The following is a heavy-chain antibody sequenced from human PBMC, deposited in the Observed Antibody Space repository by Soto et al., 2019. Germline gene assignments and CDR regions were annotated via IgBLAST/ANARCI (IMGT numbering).Heavy chain of an antibody. J-gene: IGHJ4*02. Sequence: PSETLSLTCTVSGGSISSGGYHWSWIRQHPGKGLEWIGDIYHSGSTCYNPSLKSRVTISVDTSKNQSSLKLSSVTAADTAVYYCARDTHSGTYYGPFDYWGQGTLVTVSS. CDR2: IYHSGST. D-gene: IGHD1-26*01. CDR1: GGSISSGGYH. CDR3: ARDTHSGTYYGPFDY. V-gene: IGHV4-31*03.